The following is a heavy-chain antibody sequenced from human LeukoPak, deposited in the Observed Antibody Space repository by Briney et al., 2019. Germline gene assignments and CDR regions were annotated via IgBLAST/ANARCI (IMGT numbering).Heavy chain of an antibody. CDR2: IYWDDDK. Sequence: SGPTLVNPTQTLTLTCTFSGFSLSTSSGVGVGWIRQPPRKALEWLALIYWDDDKRYSPSLKSRLTITKDTSKNQVVLTMTNMDPVDTATYYCAHSREFSAHDYWGQGTLVTVSS. J-gene: IGHJ4*02. CDR3: AHSREFSAHDY. CDR1: GFSLSTSSGVG. D-gene: IGHD3-10*01. V-gene: IGHV2-5*02.